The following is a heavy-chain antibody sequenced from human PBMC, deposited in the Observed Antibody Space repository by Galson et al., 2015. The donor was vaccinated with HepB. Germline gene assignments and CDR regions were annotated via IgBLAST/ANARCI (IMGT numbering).Heavy chain of an antibody. J-gene: IGHJ3*02. V-gene: IGHV3-48*04. D-gene: IGHD3-9*01. Sequence: SLRLSCAASGFTFSSYSMNWVRQAPGKGLEWVSYISSSSSTIYYADSVKGRFTISRDNAKNSLYLQMNSLRAEDTAVYYCARVHYDILTGSRGDAFDIWGQGTMVTVSS. CDR2: ISSSSSTI. CDR3: ARVHYDILTGSRGDAFDI. CDR1: GFTFSSYS.